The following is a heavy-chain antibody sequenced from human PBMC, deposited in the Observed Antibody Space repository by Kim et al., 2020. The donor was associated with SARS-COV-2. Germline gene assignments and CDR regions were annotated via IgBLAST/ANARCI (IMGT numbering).Heavy chain of an antibody. V-gene: IGHV4-59*08. CDR1: GGSVTSYF. CDR3: ARRSNWQRGLGHAFAI. D-gene: IGHD3-16*01. Sequence: SETLSLTCSVSGGSVTSYFWSWIRQPPGKTLEWIGYIYSSGSTNYNPSLKSRAIISVDTSKNQFSLKLSSVTAADTALYYCARRSNWQRGLGHAFAIWG. J-gene: IGHJ3*02. CDR2: IYSSGST.